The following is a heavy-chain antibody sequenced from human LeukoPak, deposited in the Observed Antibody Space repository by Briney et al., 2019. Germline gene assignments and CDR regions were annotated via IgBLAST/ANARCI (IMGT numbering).Heavy chain of an antibody. Sequence: GGSLRLSCAASGFTFSSYWMSWVRQAPGKGLEWVANIKQDGSEKYYVDSVKGRFTISRDNAKNSLYLQMNSLRAEDTAVYYCAREMYYCDHGAFDIWGQGTMVTVSS. CDR2: IKQDGSEK. CDR3: AREMYYCDHGAFDI. CDR1: GFTFSSYW. J-gene: IGHJ3*02. D-gene: IGHD3-22*01. V-gene: IGHV3-7*01.